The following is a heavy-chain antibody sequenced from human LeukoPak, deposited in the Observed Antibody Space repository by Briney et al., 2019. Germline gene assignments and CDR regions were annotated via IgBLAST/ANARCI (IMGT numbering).Heavy chain of an antibody. Sequence: GASVKVSCKASGYTFTSYDINWVRQATGQGLEWMGWMNPNRGNTGYAQKFQGRVTMTRNTSISTAYMELSSLRSEDTAVYYCARRRVKSPRWFDPWGQGTLVTVSS. J-gene: IGHJ5*02. V-gene: IGHV1-8*01. D-gene: IGHD3-22*01. CDR1: GYTFTSYD. CDR2: MNPNRGNT. CDR3: ARRRVKSPRWFDP.